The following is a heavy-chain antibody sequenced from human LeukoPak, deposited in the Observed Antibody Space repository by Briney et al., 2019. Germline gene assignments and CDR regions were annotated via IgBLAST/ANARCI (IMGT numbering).Heavy chain of an antibody. D-gene: IGHD3-10*01. CDR2: IYSSGST. J-gene: IGHJ5*02. V-gene: IGHV4-39*01. CDR3: ARLLRVRAKTSGSHKDNWFDP. Sequence: SETLSLTCTVSGASISGSGYYWGWIRQPPGKGLEWIGSIYSSGSTYYNASLQSRVTISIETSKNQISLRLNSVTAADTAMYYCARLLRVRAKTSGSHKDNWFDPWGQGTLVTVSS. CDR1: GASISGSGYY.